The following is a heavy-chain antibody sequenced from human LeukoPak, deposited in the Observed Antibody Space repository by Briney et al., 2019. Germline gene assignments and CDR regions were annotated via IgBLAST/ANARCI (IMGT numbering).Heavy chain of an antibody. D-gene: IGHD3-22*01. CDR1: GGSISSGSYY. J-gene: IGHJ5*02. Sequence: SETLSLTCTVSGGSISSGSYYWSWIRQPAGKGLEWIGRIYTSGSTNYNPSLKSRVTISVDTSKNQFSLKLSSVTAADTAVYYCARDSLPYYYDSRDNWFGPWGQGTLVTVSS. CDR3: ARDSLPYYYDSRDNWFGP. V-gene: IGHV4-61*02. CDR2: IYTSGST.